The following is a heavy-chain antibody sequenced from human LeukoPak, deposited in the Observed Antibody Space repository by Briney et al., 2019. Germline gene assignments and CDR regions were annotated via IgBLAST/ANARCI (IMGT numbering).Heavy chain of an antibody. CDR1: GGIFTSYA. V-gene: IGHV1-69*06. J-gene: IGHJ3*02. CDR2: IIPIFGTA. Sequence: SVKVSCKASGGIFTSYAICWVRQAPGQGLEWMGRIIPIFGTANYAQKFQGRVTITADKSTSTAYMELSSLRSEDTAVYYCAKGNVVVPAAMINDAFDIWGQGTMVTVSS. D-gene: IGHD2-2*01. CDR3: AKGNVVVPAAMINDAFDI.